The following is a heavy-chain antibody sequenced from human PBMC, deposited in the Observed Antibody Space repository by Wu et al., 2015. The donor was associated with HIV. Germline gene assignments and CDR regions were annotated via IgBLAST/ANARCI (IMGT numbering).Heavy chain of an antibody. J-gene: IGHJ6*03. CDR1: GYTFNDYH. V-gene: IGHV1-2*02. CDR3: ALPLARGYYYMDV. Sequence: QVQLVQSGAEVKKPGASVRVSCTASGYTFNDYHMHWVRLAPGQGLEWMGWINRNSGGTTYAQKFQGRVAMTRDTSITTVFMELSRLRFDDTAVYYCALPLARGYYYMDVWGKGTTVTVSS. CDR2: INRNSGGT.